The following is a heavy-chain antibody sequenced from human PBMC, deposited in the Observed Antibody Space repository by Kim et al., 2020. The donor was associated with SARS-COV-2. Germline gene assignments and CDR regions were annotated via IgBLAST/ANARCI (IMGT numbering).Heavy chain of an antibody. J-gene: IGHJ4*02. Sequence: SETLSLTCTVSGDSISRYYWSWIRQPPGKGLEWIGYIYSSGTTNYNPSLKSRVTISVDTSKNQFSLKLTSVTAADTAIYYCARGGPTVVTRPFDYWGQGTLVPVSS. V-gene: IGHV4-59*01. D-gene: IGHD2-21*02. CDR3: ARGGPTVVTRPFDY. CDR1: GDSISRYY. CDR2: IYSSGTT.